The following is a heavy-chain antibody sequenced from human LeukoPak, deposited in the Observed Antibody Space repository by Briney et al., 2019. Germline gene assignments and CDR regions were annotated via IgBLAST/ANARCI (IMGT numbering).Heavy chain of an antibody. D-gene: IGHD4/OR15-4a*01. CDR1: GGSISSYY. CDR2: IYYSAST. J-gene: IGHJ2*01. Sequence: SETLSLTCTVSGGSISSYYWGCIRQPPGKGLQWIGHIYYSASTNYSPSLKSRVTISVDTSKNQFSLKLSSVTAADTPVYSCARASGSLYGDYWHFDLWGRGKLVTVCS. CDR3: ARASGSLYGDYWHFDL. V-gene: IGHV4-59*01.